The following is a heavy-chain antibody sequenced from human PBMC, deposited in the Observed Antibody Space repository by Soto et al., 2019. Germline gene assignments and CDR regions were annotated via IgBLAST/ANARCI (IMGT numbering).Heavy chain of an antibody. CDR3: VKGRGEGYCTGGSCSFDN. D-gene: IGHD2-8*02. Sequence: EVQLMESGGGLVQPGGSLRLSCAASGFSYSRYAMSWVRQAPGKGLEWVSGVSANGDTTNYADSVKGRFTIYRDNSKNTVDLQMSSLRPEDAAVYYCVKGRGEGYCTGGSCSFDNWGQGTLVTVSS. CDR2: VSANGDTT. V-gene: IGHV3-23*01. J-gene: IGHJ4*02. CDR1: GFSYSRYA.